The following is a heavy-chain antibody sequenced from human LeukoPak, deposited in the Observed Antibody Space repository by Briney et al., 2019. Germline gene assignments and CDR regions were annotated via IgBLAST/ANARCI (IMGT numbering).Heavy chain of an antibody. Sequence: PSETLSLTCTVSGGSISSSYWSWIRQAPGKGLEWIGYVYYSGSTNYNPSLKSRVTISVDTSKNQFSLKLSSVTAADSAVYYCARQGMNTATFDYWGQGTLVTVSS. CDR3: ARQGMNTATFDY. D-gene: IGHD4-17*01. V-gene: IGHV4-59*08. CDR2: VYYSGST. CDR1: GGSISSSY. J-gene: IGHJ4*02.